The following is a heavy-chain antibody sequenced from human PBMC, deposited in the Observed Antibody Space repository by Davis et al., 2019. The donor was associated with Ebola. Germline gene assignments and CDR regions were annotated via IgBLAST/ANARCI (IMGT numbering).Heavy chain of an antibody. CDR1: GFTFDDYA. V-gene: IGHV3-9*01. D-gene: IGHD2-8*01. Sequence: SLKISCAASGFTFDDYAMHWVRQAPGKGLEWVSGISWNSGSIGYADSVKGRFTISRDNAKNSLYLQMNSLRAEDTALYYCAKDFEHCTNGVCYPDYWGQGTLVTVSS. J-gene: IGHJ4*02. CDR3: AKDFEHCTNGVCYPDY. CDR2: ISWNSGSI.